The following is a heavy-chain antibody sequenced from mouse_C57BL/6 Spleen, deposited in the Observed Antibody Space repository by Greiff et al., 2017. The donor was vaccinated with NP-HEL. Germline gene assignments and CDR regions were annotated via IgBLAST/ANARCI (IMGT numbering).Heavy chain of an antibody. CDR1: GYTFTGYW. V-gene: IGHV1-9*01. J-gene: IGHJ2*01. CDR3: SPYDSNYDDDFDY. D-gene: IGHD2-5*01. Sequence: VQLQQSGAELMKPGASVKLSCKASGYTFTGYWIEWVKQRPGHGLEWIGELLPGSGNTNYNEKFKGKATFTADKSSNTAYMQLSSLTTEDSAIYYGSPYDSNYDDDFDYWGQGTTLTVSS. CDR2: LLPGSGNT.